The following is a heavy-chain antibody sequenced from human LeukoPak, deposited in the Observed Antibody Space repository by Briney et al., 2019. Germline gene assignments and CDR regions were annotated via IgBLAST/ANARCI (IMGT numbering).Heavy chain of an antibody. V-gene: IGHV4-59*11. Sequence: SETLSLTCTVSGGSISSHYWSWIRQPPGKGLEWIGYIYHSGSTNYNPSLQSRVTISVDTSKNQFSLKLSSVTAADTAVYYCARGLVVVINQYYFDYWGQGTLVTVSS. CDR3: ARGLVVVINQYYFDY. CDR1: GGSISSHY. CDR2: IYHSGST. J-gene: IGHJ4*02. D-gene: IGHD3-22*01.